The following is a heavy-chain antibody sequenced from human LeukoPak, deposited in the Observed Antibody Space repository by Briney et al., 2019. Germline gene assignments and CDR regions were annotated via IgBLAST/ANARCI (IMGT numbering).Heavy chain of an antibody. CDR1: GYTFTGYY. CDR2: INPNSGGT. V-gene: IGHV1-2*02. Sequence: ASVKVSCKASGYTFTGYYMHWVRQAPGQGLEWMGWINPNSGGTNYAQKLQGRVTMTRDTSISTAYMELSRLRSDDTAVYYCARVLRARYCSSTSCYTAPLDYWGQGTLVTVSS. CDR3: ARVLRARYCSSTSCYTAPLDY. J-gene: IGHJ4*02. D-gene: IGHD2-2*02.